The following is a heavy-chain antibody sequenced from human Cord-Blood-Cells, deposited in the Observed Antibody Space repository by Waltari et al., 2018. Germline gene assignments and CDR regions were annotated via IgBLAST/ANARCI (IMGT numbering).Heavy chain of an antibody. J-gene: IGHJ4*02. V-gene: IGHV1-2*04. CDR3: ARARDYDSSGFDY. CDR1: GYTFTGYY. CDR2: INPNSGGT. Sequence: QVQLVQSGAEVKKPGASVKVSCKASGYTFTGYYMHWVRQAPGQGLEWMGWINPNSGGTNYAQKFQGWVTMTRDASISTAYMELSRLRSDDTAVYYCARARDYDSSGFDYWGQGTLVTVSS. D-gene: IGHD3-22*01.